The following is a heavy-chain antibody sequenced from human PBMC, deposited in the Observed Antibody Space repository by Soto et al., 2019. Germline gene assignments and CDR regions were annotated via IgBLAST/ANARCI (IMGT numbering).Heavy chain of an antibody. D-gene: IGHD2-2*01. CDR3: ASWKGVVPAAYSTYYFDY. CDR2: IYYSGST. CDR1: GGSISSGGYY. J-gene: IGHJ4*02. V-gene: IGHV4-31*03. Sequence: SETLSLTCTVSGGSISSGGYYWSWIRQHPGKGLEWIGYIYYSGSTYYNPSLKSRVTISVDTSKNQFSLKLSSVTAADTAVYYCASWKGVVPAAYSTYYFDYWGQGTLVTVSS.